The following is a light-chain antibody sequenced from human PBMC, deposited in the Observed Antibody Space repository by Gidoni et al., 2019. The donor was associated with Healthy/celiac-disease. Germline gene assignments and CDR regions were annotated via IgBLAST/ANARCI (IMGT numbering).Light chain of an antibody. CDR2: DAS. V-gene: IGKV1-13*02. Sequence: AIQLTQSPSSLSASVGDRVTITCRASQGISSALAWYQQKPGKAPKLLIYDASSLESGVPSRVSGSGSGTDVTLTISSLQPEDFATYYCQQFNSYPPDTFGQGTKLEIK. CDR1: QGISSA. J-gene: IGKJ2*01. CDR3: QQFNSYPPDT.